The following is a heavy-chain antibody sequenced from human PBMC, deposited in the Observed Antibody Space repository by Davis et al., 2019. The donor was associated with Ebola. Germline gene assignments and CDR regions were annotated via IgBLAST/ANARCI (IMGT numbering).Heavy chain of an antibody. J-gene: IGHJ5*02. CDR1: GYTFISYG. D-gene: IGHD3-10*01. V-gene: IGHV1-2*04. CDR3: ARDYCGSGSYFWFDP. Sequence: ASVKVSCKASGYTFISYGISWVRQAPGQGLEWMGWINPNSGGTNYAQKFQGWVTMTRDTSISTAYMELSRLRSDDTAVYYCARDYCGSGSYFWFDPWGQGTLVTVSS. CDR2: INPNSGGT.